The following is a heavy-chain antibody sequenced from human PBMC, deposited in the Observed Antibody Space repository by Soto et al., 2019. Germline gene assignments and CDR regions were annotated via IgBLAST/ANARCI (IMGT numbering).Heavy chain of an antibody. Sequence: QVQLVESGGGVVQPGRSLRLSCAASGFTFSSYAMHWVRQAPGKGLEWVAVISYDGSNKYYADSVKGRFTISRDNSKNXXDXQXXSLRAEDTAVYYWARGPHSTMVRGVMGAYYYGMDVWGQGTTVTVSS. J-gene: IGHJ6*02. D-gene: IGHD3-10*01. CDR1: GFTFSSYA. V-gene: IGHV3-30-3*01. CDR3: ARGPHSTMVRGVMGAYYYGMDV. CDR2: ISYDGSNK.